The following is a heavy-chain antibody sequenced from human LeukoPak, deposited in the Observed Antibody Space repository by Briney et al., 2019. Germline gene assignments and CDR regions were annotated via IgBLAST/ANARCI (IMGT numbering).Heavy chain of an antibody. J-gene: IGHJ4*02. D-gene: IGHD6-19*01. CDR3: VGSSGWPKY. Sequence: GGSLRLSCAASGFTFSTYWMHWVRQAPGKGLVWVSRIDTDGISTAYADSVKGRFTISRDNAKNTVYLQMNSLRGEDTAVYYCVGSSGWPKYWGQGTLVVVSA. V-gene: IGHV3-74*01. CDR1: GFTFSTYW. CDR2: IDTDGIST.